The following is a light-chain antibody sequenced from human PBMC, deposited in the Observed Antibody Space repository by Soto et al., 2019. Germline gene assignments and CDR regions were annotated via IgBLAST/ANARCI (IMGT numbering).Light chain of an antibody. CDR3: QQINTYPH. V-gene: IGKV1-5*03. CDR2: KAS. Sequence: DIQMTQSPSTLSASVGDRVTITCRASQNIDIWLSWYQQKPGKAPKLLIYKASTLKSGVPSRFSGSGSGTEFTLTISSLQPEDFATYFCQQINTYPHFGQGTRLEI. CDR1: QNIDIW. J-gene: IGKJ5*01.